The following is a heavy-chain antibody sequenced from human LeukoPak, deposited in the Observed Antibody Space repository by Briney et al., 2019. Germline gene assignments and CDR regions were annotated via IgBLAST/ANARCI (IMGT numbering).Heavy chain of an antibody. Sequence: ASVTVSCEVSGDSLNEVLIHWVRQTPGNGGEGMGGFDPEDDESIYAQKFHGRVIMTEDTSTDTAYMDLGSLRSDDTAVYYCATHLDSSGYPSSFDYWGQGTLVTVAS. J-gene: IGHJ4*02. V-gene: IGHV1-24*01. CDR3: ATHLDSSGYPSSFDY. CDR1: GDSLNEVL. D-gene: IGHD3-22*01. CDR2: FDPEDDES.